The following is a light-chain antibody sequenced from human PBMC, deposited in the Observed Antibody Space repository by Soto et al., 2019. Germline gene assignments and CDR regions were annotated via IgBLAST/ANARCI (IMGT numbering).Light chain of an antibody. Sequence: QSALTQPASVSGSPGQSITISCTGTSSDVGGYNYVSWYQQHPGKAPKLMIYEVSNRPSGVSNRFSGPKSGNTASLTISGLQAEDDADYYCSSYTSSSIEYVVGTGTKLTVL. J-gene: IGLJ1*01. CDR1: SSDVGGYNY. CDR3: SSYTSSSIEYV. CDR2: EVS. V-gene: IGLV2-14*01.